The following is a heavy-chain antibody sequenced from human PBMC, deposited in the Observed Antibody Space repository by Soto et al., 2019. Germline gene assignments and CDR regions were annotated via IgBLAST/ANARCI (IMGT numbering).Heavy chain of an antibody. CDR2: IRSKANSYAT. Sequence: EVQLVESGGGLVQPGGSLKLSCAASGLTFSGSAMHWVRQASGKGLEWVGRIRSKANSYATAYAASVKGRFTISRDDSKNTAYLQMNSLKTEDTAVYYCTRRRYSGSYYDLWGQGTLVTVSS. D-gene: IGHD1-26*01. V-gene: IGHV3-73*01. J-gene: IGHJ5*02. CDR1: GLTFSGSA. CDR3: TRRRYSGSYYDL.